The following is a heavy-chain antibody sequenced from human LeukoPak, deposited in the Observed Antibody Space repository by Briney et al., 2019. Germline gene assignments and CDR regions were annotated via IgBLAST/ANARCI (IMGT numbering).Heavy chain of an antibody. J-gene: IGHJ5*02. V-gene: IGHV3-7*01. Sequence: GGSLRLSCAASGFTFSSYWMSRVRQAPGKGLEWVANIKQDGSEKYYVDSVKGRFTISRDNAKNTLYLQMNSLRAEDTAVYYCVRGGSECELLVGIGPGGEGPLVTVSS. CDR1: GFTFSSYW. CDR3: VRGGSECELLVGIGP. CDR2: IKQDGSEK. D-gene: IGHD1-26*01.